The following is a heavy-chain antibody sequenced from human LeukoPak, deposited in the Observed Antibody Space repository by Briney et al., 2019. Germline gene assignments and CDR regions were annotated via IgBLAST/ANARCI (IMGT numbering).Heavy chain of an antibody. V-gene: IGHV3-30*18. J-gene: IGHJ4*02. CDR1: GFTFSSYS. Sequence: GGSLRLSCAASGFTFSSYSMNWVRQAPGKGLEWVAVISYDGSNKYYADSVKGRFTISRDNSKNTLYLQMNSLRAEDTAVYYCAKDSDNCSGGSCYTMVPESVFDYWGQGTLVTVSS. CDR3: AKDSDNCSGGSCYTMVPESVFDY. CDR2: ISYDGSNK. D-gene: IGHD2-15*01.